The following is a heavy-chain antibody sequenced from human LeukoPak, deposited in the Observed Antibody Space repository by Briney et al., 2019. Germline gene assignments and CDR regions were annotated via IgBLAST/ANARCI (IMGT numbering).Heavy chain of an antibody. V-gene: IGHV5-51*01. Sequence: PGESLKISCKGSGYSFTSYWIGWVRQMPGKGLEWMGIIYPGDSDTRYSPSFQGQVTISADKSISTAYLQWSSLKASDTAMYYCARLSLVVPAANWFDPWGQGTLVTVSS. CDR2: IYPGDSDT. D-gene: IGHD2-2*01. CDR3: ARLSLVVPAANWFDP. CDR1: GYSFTSYW. J-gene: IGHJ5*02.